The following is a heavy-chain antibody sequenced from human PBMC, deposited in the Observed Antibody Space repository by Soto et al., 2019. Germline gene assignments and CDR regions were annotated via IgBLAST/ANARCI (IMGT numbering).Heavy chain of an antibody. CDR1: GGSISSSSYY. J-gene: IGHJ3*02. Sequence: QLQLQESGPGLVKPSETLSLTCTVSGGSISSSSYYWGWIRQPPGKGLEWIGSIYYSGSTYYNPSLKSRVTISVDTSKNQFSLKLSSVTAADTAVYYCARHIPVVPAANYKDAFDIWGQGTMVTVSS. V-gene: IGHV4-39*01. D-gene: IGHD2-2*01. CDR3: ARHIPVVPAANYKDAFDI. CDR2: IYYSGST.